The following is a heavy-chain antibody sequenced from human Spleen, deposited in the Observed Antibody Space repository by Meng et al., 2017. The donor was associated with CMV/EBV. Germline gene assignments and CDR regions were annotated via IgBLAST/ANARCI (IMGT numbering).Heavy chain of an antibody. CDR1: GDSVASNSAA. J-gene: IGHJ5*02. CDR2: TYYRSKWYN. CDR3: ARQEGYQLLEFDP. V-gene: IGHV6-1*01. Sequence: GDSVASNSAAWNWIRQSPSRGLEWLGRTYYRSKWYNDYAVSVKSRITINPDTSKNQFSLQLNSVTPEDTAVYYCARQEGYQLLEFDPWGQGTLVTVSS. D-gene: IGHD2-2*01.